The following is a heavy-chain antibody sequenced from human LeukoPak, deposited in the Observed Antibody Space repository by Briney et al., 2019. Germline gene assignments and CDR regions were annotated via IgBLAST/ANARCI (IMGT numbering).Heavy chain of an antibody. CDR2: IYYTGST. D-gene: IGHD3-10*01. CDR1: GGSISNYY. V-gene: IGHV4-59*08. CDR3: GRRDYGSGAYGY. Sequence: PSETLSLTCTVSGGSISNYYWGWIRQPPGKGLEWIGYIYYTGSTTYTPSLKSRVTISLDTSNNLFSLKLSSVTAADTAVYYCGRRDYGSGAYGYRGQGTLVTVSS. J-gene: IGHJ4*02.